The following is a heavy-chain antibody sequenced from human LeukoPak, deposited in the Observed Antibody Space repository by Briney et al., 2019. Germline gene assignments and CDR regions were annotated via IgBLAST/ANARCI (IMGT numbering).Heavy chain of an antibody. D-gene: IGHD3-22*01. Sequence: ASVKVSCKASGYTFTSYYMHWVRQAPGQGLEWMGIINPSGGSTSYALKLQGRVTMTRDMSTSTVYMELSSLRSEDTAVYYCARNYYDSSGYFVRFPIDYWGQGTLVTVSS. CDR1: GYTFTSYY. CDR3: ARNYYDSSGYFVRFPIDY. V-gene: IGHV1-46*01. J-gene: IGHJ4*02. CDR2: INPSGGST.